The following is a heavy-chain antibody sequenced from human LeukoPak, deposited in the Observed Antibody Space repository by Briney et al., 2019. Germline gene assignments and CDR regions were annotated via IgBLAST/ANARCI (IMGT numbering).Heavy chain of an antibody. J-gene: IGHJ4*02. V-gene: IGHV1-24*01. CDR2: FDPVDGET. CDR1: GHSLTQLS. CDR3: AILLEDFAFSTGSAKDY. Sequence: ASVKVSCKVSGHSLTQLSMHWVRQGSGRGLEWMGGFDPVDGETIYAQKFQGRVTMTEDTFTDTAYMELSSLGSDDTAVYYCAILLEDFAFSTGSAKDYWGQGTLVTVSS. D-gene: IGHD3-3*01.